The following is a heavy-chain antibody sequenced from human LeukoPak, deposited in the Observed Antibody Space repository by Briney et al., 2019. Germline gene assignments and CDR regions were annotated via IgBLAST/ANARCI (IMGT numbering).Heavy chain of an antibody. J-gene: IGHJ4*02. CDR2: IAYDGSSQ. CDR3: AKAGTTVTTFNWADY. CDR1: GFTFSNYA. V-gene: IGHV3-30*18. Sequence: AGGSLRLSCAASGFTFSNYAIHWVRQAPDKGLEWVAVIAYDGSSQDYADSVKGRFAISRDDCKNTLYLQMNSLRAEDTAVYYCAKAGTTVTTFNWADYWGQGTPVTVSS. D-gene: IGHD4-17*01.